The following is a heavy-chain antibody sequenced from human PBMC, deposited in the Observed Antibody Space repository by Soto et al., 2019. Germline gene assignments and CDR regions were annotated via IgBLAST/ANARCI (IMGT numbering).Heavy chain of an antibody. Sequence: ASETLSLTCTVSGGSISSSSYYWGWIRQPPGKGLEWIGSIYYSGSTYYNPSLKSRVTISVDTSKNQFSLKLSSVTAADTAVYYCHTAGVAAAKPFDYWGQGTLVTVSS. CDR3: HTAGVAAAKPFDY. J-gene: IGHJ4*02. D-gene: IGHD6-13*01. V-gene: IGHV4-39*01. CDR2: IYYSGST. CDR1: GGSISSSSYY.